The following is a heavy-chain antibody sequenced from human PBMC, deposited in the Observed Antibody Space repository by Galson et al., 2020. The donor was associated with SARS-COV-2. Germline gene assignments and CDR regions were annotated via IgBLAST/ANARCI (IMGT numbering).Heavy chain of an antibody. CDR3: AKSSERVSITVYVVSFPEHFDY. J-gene: IGHJ4*02. D-gene: IGHD3-22*01. CDR1: GFTFTTYA. CDR2: ISGSGATK. V-gene: IGHV3-23*01. Sequence: TGGSLRLSCAASGFTFTTYAMSWVRQAPGKGLEWVATISGSGATKYNADSAKGRFTISKDNSKNTLNLQINSLRLEDTAVYYCAKSSERVSITVYVVSFPEHFDYWGPGTLVTVSS.